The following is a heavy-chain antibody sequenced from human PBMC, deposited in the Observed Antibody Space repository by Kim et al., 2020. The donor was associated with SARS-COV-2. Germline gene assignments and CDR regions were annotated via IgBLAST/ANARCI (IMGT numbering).Heavy chain of an antibody. J-gene: IGHJ4*02. CDR2: ISSSSSTI. CDR3: ARDSQRFGVVITYAGY. V-gene: IGHV3-48*02. CDR1: GFTFSSYS. D-gene: IGHD3-3*01. Sequence: GGSLRLSCAASGFTFSSYSMNWVRQAPGKGLEWVSYISSSSSTIYYADSVKGRFTISRDNAKNSLYLQMNSLRDEDTAVYYCARDSQRFGVVITYAGYWGQGTLVTVSS.